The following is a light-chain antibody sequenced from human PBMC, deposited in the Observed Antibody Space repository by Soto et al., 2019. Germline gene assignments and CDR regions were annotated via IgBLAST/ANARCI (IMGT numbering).Light chain of an antibody. CDR2: GAS. J-gene: IGKJ4*01. V-gene: IGKV1-16*02. Sequence: DIQMTQSPSSLSASVGDRVTITCRASQGIRNYLAWLQQKPGKAPKSLIYGASNLQSGVPSKFSGSGSGTEFTLTISSLQPEDFATYYCQQYDSYPITFGGGTKVEIK. CDR1: QGIRNY. CDR3: QQYDSYPIT.